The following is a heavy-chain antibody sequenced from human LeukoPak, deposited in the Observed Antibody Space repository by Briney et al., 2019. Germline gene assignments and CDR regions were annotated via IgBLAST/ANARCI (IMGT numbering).Heavy chain of an antibody. D-gene: IGHD1-26*01. Sequence: SETLSLTCTVSGGSISNYYWSWIRQPPGKGLEWIGYIYYSGSTNYNPSLNSRVVISIDTSKNQFSLKLTSMTAADTAVYYCARGGARENWFDPWGQGTLVTVSS. CDR2: IYYSGST. CDR3: ARGGARENWFDP. V-gene: IGHV4-59*08. CDR1: GGSISNYY. J-gene: IGHJ5*02.